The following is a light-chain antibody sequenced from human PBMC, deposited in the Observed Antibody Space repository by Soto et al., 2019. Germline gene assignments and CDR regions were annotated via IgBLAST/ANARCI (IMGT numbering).Light chain of an antibody. Sequence: DIVMTQSPDSQTLSLSDRVIINCKSSQRVLYSSNNKNYLAWYQQKPGQPPKLLIYWASIRGFGVPDQFSGSGSGTDFTLTISSLQAEDGATYLFQQYYSTPFTFGPGTKVDVK. CDR2: WAS. J-gene: IGKJ3*01. CDR1: QRVLYSSNNKNY. V-gene: IGKV4-1*01. CDR3: QQYYSTPFT.